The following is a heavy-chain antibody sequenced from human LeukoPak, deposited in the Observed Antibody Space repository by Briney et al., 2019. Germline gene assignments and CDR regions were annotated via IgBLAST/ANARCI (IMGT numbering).Heavy chain of an antibody. CDR3: ARDGFRGRVDTTILRY. CDR2: IIPIFGTA. Sequence: GSSVKVSCKASGGTFSSYAISWVRQAPGQGLEWMGGIIPIFGTANYAQKFQGRVTMTTDTSTSTAYMELRSLRSDDTAVYYCARDGFRGRVDTTILRYWGQGTLVTVSS. D-gene: IGHD3-9*01. J-gene: IGHJ4*02. CDR1: GGTFSSYA. V-gene: IGHV1-69*05.